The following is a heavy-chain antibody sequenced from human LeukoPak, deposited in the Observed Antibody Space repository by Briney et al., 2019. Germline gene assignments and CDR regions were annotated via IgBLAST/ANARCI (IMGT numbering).Heavy chain of an antibody. CDR1: GFTFSSYG. CDR3: AREHYDSSGRGAFDI. CDR2: IKQDGSEK. Sequence: PGGSLRLSCAASGFTFSSYGMHWVRQAPGKGLEWVANIKQDGSEKYYVDSVKGRFTISRDNAKNSLYLQMNSLRAEDAAVYYCAREHYDSSGRGAFDIWGQGTMVTVSS. J-gene: IGHJ3*02. V-gene: IGHV3-7*01. D-gene: IGHD3-22*01.